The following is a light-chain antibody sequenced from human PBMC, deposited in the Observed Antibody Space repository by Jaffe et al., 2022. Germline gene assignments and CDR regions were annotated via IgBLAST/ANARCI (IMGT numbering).Light chain of an antibody. CDR3: QQYLQTLYT. CDR1: QSLLYSYNNKNY. Sequence: DIVMTQSPDSLAVSLGERATINCKSSQSLLYSYNNKNYLAWYQLKPGQPPKLLIYWASTRESGVPDRFRGSGSGTDFTLTISRLQAEDVAVYYCQQYLQTLYTFGQGTKLEI. CDR2: WAS. J-gene: IGKJ2*01. V-gene: IGKV4-1*01.